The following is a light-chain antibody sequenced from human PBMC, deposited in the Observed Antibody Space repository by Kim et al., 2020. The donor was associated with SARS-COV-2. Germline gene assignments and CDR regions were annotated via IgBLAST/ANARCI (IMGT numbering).Light chain of an antibody. CDR3: QQYNSNPLT. Sequence: SQSVGDRVTITCRDSQSISSWLAWYQQKPGKAPKLLIYKTSTLESGVPSRFSGSGSGTEFTLTISSLQPDDFATYYCQQYNSNPLTFGGGTKLEI. CDR2: KTS. CDR1: QSISSW. J-gene: IGKJ4*01. V-gene: IGKV1-5*03.